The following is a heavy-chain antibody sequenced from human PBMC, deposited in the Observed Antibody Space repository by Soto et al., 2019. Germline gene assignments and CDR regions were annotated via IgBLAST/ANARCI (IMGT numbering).Heavy chain of an antibody. CDR3: ARHGYGDYGYYYYYGMDV. CDR1: GGTFSSYA. J-gene: IGHJ6*02. Sequence: ASVKVSCKASGGTFSSYAISWVRQTPGQGLEWMGGIIPIFGTANYAQKFQGRVTITADKSTSTAYMELSSLRSEDTAMYYCARHGYGDYGYYYYYGMDVWGQGTTVTVSS. CDR2: IIPIFGTA. D-gene: IGHD4-17*01. V-gene: IGHV1-69*06.